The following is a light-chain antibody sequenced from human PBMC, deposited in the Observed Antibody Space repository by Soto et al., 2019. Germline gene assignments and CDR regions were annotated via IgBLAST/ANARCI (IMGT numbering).Light chain of an antibody. Sequence: ILLTQSPCTLSLSPGEGATLSCRASQSVTTQLSWYQQKPGQDPRIIIHGASSRATGGPDRSTGSGSWRDFSLTIIRLEPEDFAVCYCQQYNNWPTSTFGQGTRLDIK. CDR2: GAS. CDR3: QQYNNWPTST. J-gene: IGKJ5*01. V-gene: IGKV3-20*01. CDR1: QSVTTQ.